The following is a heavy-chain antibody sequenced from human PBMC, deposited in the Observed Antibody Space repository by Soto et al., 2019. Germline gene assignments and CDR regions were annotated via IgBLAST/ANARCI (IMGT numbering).Heavy chain of an antibody. V-gene: IGHV1-2*04. J-gene: IGHJ6*02. CDR2: INPNSGGT. Sequence: GASVKVSCKASGYTFTGYYMHWVRQAPGQGLEWMGWINPNSGGTNYAQKFQGWVTMTRDTSISTAYMELSRLRSDDTAVYYCARDLIAAAGSGLNYYYYGMDVWGQGTTVTVSS. CDR1: GYTFTGYY. CDR3: ARDLIAAAGSGLNYYYYGMDV. D-gene: IGHD6-13*01.